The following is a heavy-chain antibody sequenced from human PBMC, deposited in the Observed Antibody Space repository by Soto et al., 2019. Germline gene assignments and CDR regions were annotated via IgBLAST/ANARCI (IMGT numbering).Heavy chain of an antibody. CDR1: GFTLSSYN. CDR3: ANHFLGDGVVINTFDY. J-gene: IGHJ4*02. V-gene: IGHV3-30*18. D-gene: IGHD3-3*01. CDR2: ISYDGSNK. Sequence: GGCLILSCTASGFTLSSYNMHWVRQAPGKGLEWVAVISYDGSNKYYADSVKGRFTISRDNSKNTLYLQMNSLRAEDTAVYYCANHFLGDGVVINTFDYWGQGTLVTVSS.